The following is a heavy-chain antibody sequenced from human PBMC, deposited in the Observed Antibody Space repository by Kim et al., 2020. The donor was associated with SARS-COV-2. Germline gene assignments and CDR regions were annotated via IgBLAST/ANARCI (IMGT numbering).Heavy chain of an antibody. CDR1: GFTFDTYV. J-gene: IGHJ4*02. CDR3: ARGRAY. V-gene: IGHV3-48*02. CDR2: ITNSGSAT. Sequence: GGSLRLSCAASGFTFDTYVMNWVRQAPGKGLEWLSYITNSGSATFYADSVKGRFTISRDNAKNSLYLEMSSLRDEDTAVYYCARGRAYWGRGTLVTVSS.